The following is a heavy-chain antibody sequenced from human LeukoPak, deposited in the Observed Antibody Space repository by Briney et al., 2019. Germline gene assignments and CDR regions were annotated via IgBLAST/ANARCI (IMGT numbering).Heavy chain of an antibody. CDR1: GFTFSSYG. D-gene: IGHD5-12*01. CDR3: AKDEAKWLRYDAFDI. Sequence: PGGSLGLSCAASGFTFSSYGMHWVRQAPGKGLEWVAVISYDGSNKYYADSVKGRFTISRDNSKNTLYLQMNSLRAEDTAVYYCAKDEAKWLRYDAFDIWGQGTMVTVSS. CDR2: ISYDGSNK. J-gene: IGHJ3*02. V-gene: IGHV3-30*18.